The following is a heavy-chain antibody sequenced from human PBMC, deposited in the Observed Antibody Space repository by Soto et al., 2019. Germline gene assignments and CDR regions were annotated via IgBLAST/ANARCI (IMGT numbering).Heavy chain of an antibody. D-gene: IGHD4-4*01. Sequence: GGSLRLSCAASGFTFSSYSMNWVRQAPGKGLEWVSSISSSSYIYYADSVKGRFTISRDNAKNSLYLQMNSLRAEDTAVYYCARGATTVTNNWFDPWGQGTLVTVSS. CDR1: GFTFSSYS. CDR3: ARGATTVTNNWFDP. V-gene: IGHV3-21*01. J-gene: IGHJ5*02. CDR2: ISSSSYI.